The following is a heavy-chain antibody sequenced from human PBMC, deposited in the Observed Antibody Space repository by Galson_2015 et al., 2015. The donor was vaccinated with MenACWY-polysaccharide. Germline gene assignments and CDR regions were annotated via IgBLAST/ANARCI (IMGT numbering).Heavy chain of an antibody. J-gene: IGHJ4*02. CDR2: IYPGESDT. D-gene: IGHD5-12*01. CDR3: ARGRYSGTDSPYYFRY. V-gene: IGHV5-51*01. CDR1: GYSFTTHW. Sequence: QSGAEVKKPGESLKISCKGSGYSFTTHWIGWVRQMPGKGLEWMGIIYPGESDTRYSPSFQGQVTISADRSISTAYLQWSSLRASDTAMYYCARGRYSGTDSPYYFRYWGQGTLVTVSS.